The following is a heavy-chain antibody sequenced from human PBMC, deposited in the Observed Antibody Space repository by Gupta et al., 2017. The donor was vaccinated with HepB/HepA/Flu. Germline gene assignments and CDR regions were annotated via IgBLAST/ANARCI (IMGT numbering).Heavy chain of an antibody. J-gene: IGHJ4*02. CDR2: IRSKANSYAT. CDR3: TRLRYSSGWYDGFDY. CDR1: GFTFSASA. D-gene: IGHD6-19*01. Sequence: EVQLVEPGGGLVQRGGPLNLSWAASGFTFSASALHWVRMPSGKGLAGVGRIRSKANSYATAYAASVKGRFTISRDDSKNTAYLQMNSLKTEDRAVYYCTRLRYSSGWYDGFDYWGQGTLVTVSS. V-gene: IGHV3-73*02.